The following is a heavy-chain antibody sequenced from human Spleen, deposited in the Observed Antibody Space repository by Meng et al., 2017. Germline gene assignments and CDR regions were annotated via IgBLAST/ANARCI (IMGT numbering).Heavy chain of an antibody. CDR3: ARDGRSGYYPFADY. J-gene: IGHJ4*02. D-gene: IGHD3-3*01. CDR1: GYTFTGYY. V-gene: IGHV1-2*06. CDR2: INPNSGGT. Sequence: QVQLVQSGAEVKKPGASVKVSCKASGYTFTGYYLHWVRQAPGQGLEWMGRINPNSGGTNYAQKFQGRVTMTWDTSISTAYIELSSLRSDDTAFYYCARDGRSGYYPFADYWGQGTLVTVSS.